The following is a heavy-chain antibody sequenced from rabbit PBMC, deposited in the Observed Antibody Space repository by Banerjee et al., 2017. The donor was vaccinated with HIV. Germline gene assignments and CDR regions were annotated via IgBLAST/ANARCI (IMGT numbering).Heavy chain of an antibody. CDR3: ARDLSGVIGWNLNL. CDR2: ISAGSSGST. J-gene: IGHJ4*01. V-gene: IGHV1S40*01. CDR1: GFSFSNKYV. D-gene: IGHD1-1*01. Sequence: QSLEESGGDLVKPEGSLTLTCTASGFSFSNKYVMCWVRQAPGKGLEWIACISAGSSGSTYYASWAKGRFTISRTSWTTVTLQMTSLTAADTATYFCARDLSGVIGWNLNLWGPGTLVTVS.